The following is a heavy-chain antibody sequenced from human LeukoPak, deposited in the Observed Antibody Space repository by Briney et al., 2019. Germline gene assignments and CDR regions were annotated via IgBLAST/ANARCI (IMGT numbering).Heavy chain of an antibody. J-gene: IGHJ6*02. V-gene: IGHV4-59*01. CDR1: GLYISSYY. D-gene: IGHD6-13*01. Sequence: SDTLSLTCTVSGLYISSYYWSWLRPPPGKRLEWSGYIYYSGSTNYNPSLKSRVTISVHTSKNQFSLKLSSVTAADAAVYYCARDRSPGGIAAAGTFRNYYYYGMDVWGQGTTVTVPS. CDR3: ARDRSPGGIAAAGTFRNYYYYGMDV. CDR2: IYYSGST.